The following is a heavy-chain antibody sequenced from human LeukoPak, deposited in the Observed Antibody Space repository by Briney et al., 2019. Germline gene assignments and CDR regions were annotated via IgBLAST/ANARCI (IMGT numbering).Heavy chain of an antibody. V-gene: IGHV1-18*01. CDR2: ISAYNGNT. Sequence: ASVKVSCTASGYTFTSYGISWVRQAPGQGLEWMGWISAYNGNTNYAQKLQGRVTMTTDTSTSTAYMELRSLRSDDTAVYYCARDGAAAGTPYYYYYGMDVWGQGTTVTVSS. CDR1: GYTFTSYG. CDR3: ARDGAAAGTPYYYYYGMDV. J-gene: IGHJ6*02. D-gene: IGHD6-13*01.